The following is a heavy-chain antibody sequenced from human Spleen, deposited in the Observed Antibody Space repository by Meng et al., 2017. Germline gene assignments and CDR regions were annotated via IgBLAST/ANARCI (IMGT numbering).Heavy chain of an antibody. D-gene: IGHD2-2*01. CDR3: AREGCSSTSCYAYY. CDR1: GFTFSSYA. Sequence: GESLKISCAASGFTFSSYAMSWVRQAPGKGLEWVSVIYSGGSTYYADSVKGRFTISRDNAKNSLYLQMNSLRAEDTAVYYCAREGCSSTSCYAYYWGQGTLVTVSS. J-gene: IGHJ4*02. V-gene: IGHV3-66*01. CDR2: IYSGGST.